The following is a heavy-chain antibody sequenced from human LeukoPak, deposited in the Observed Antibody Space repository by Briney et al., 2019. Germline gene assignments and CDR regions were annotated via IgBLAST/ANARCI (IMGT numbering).Heavy chain of an antibody. J-gene: IGHJ6*02. CDR1: GFTFSNYA. CDR3: AKDDHSYYAMDV. V-gene: IGHV3-23*01. CDR2: ISGSGGST. Sequence: GGSLRLSCAASGFTFSNYAMSWVRQAPGKGLEWVSTISGSGGSTFYADSVKGRFTISRDNSRNTLYLQMNSLRAEDTAIYYCAKDDHSYYAMDVWGRGTTVTVSS.